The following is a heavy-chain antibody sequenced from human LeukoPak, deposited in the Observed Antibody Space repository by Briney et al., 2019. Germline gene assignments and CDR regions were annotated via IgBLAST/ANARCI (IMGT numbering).Heavy chain of an antibody. J-gene: IGHJ4*02. V-gene: IGHV3-7*04. Sequence: PGGSLILFSAASGFTFSSYWMSWVRQAPGKGLEWVANIKQDGSEKYYVDSVKGRFTISRDNAKNSLYLQMNSLRAEDTAAYYCARYYYDSSGYYSYFDYWGQGTLVTVSS. CDR3: ARYYYDSSGYYSYFDY. D-gene: IGHD3-22*01. CDR1: GFTFSSYW. CDR2: IKQDGSEK.